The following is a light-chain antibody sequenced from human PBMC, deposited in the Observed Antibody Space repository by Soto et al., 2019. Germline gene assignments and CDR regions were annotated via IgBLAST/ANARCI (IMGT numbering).Light chain of an antibody. V-gene: IGLV2-14*01. CDR2: EVF. CDR1: SSDVGGYKY. CDR3: SSYTSSTNVV. J-gene: IGLJ2*01. Sequence: QSALTQPASVSGSPGQSIIISCTGTSSDVGGYKYVSWYQQHPGKAPKLMIYEVFNRASGVSNRFSGSKSGNTASLTISGLQAEDEADYYCSSYTSSTNVVFGGGTKLTVL.